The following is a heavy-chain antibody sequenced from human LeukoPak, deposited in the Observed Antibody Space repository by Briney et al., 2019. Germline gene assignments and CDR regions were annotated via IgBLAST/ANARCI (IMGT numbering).Heavy chain of an antibody. D-gene: IGHD4-23*01. Sequence: SETLSLTCAVYGGSLSGYYWSWFRQPPGKGLEWTGEMHYTGATNYSPSLKSRVTISAGTSKNQLSLKVNSVTAADTAVYYCARGVTLYYYFDLWGRGTLVTVSS. J-gene: IGHJ2*01. CDR2: MHYTGAT. CDR1: GGSLSGYY. CDR3: ARGVTLYYYFDL. V-gene: IGHV4-34*01.